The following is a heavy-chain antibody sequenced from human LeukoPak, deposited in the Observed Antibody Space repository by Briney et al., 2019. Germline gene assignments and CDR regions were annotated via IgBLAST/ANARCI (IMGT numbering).Heavy chain of an antibody. V-gene: IGHV3-30*02. J-gene: IGHJ4*02. CDR2: IRYDGKNQ. CDR1: GFTFNSYG. D-gene: IGHD6-19*01. CDR3: AKDPSGTGWYVDD. Sequence: GGSLRLSCAASGFTFNSYGMHSARQAPGKGLEWVAFIRYDGKNQYYADSVKGRFTISRDNSKNMLYLQMSSLRAEDTAVFYCAKDPSGTGWYVDDWGQGTLVTVSS.